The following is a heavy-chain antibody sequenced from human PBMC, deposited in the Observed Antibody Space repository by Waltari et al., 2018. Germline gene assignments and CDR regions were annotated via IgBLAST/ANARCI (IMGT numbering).Heavy chain of an antibody. V-gene: IGHV1-24*01. Sequence: QVQLVQSGAEVKKPGASVKVSCKVSGYTLTELSMHWVRQAPGKGLEWMGGFDPEDGETIYAQKFQGRVTMTEDTSTDTAYMELSSLRSEDTAVYYCATRTAYCSGGSCYNWFDPWGQGTLVTVSS. CDR2: FDPEDGET. D-gene: IGHD2-15*01. CDR1: GYTLTELS. J-gene: IGHJ5*02. CDR3: ATRTAYCSGGSCYNWFDP.